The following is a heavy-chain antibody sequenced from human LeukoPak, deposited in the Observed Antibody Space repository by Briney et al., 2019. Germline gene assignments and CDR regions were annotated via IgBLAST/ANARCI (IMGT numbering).Heavy chain of an antibody. V-gene: IGHV7-4-1*02. D-gene: IGHD2-2*01. J-gene: IGHJ5*02. CDR1: GYTFTNYA. CDR3: ARDPGDDIAVPGDP. CDR2: INTSTGNP. Sequence: GASVKVSCKASGYTFTNYAINWVRQAPGQGLEWMGWINTSTGNPTYAQGFTGRFVFSLDTSVSTTYLQISSLKAEDTAVYHCARDPGDDIAVPGDPWGPGTLVTVSS.